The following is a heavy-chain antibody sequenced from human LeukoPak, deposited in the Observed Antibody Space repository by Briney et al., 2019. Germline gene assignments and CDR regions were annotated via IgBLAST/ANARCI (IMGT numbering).Heavy chain of an antibody. Sequence: GGSLRLSCAASGFTFSSYTMSWVRQAPGKGLEWLSTITTSDGNTYYADSVKGRFTVSRDNSKNTLFLQMNSLRAEDTAVYYCAKDGGLWVSAHWGDSWGRGTLVTVSS. V-gene: IGHV3-23*01. CDR1: GFTFSSYT. D-gene: IGHD7-27*01. CDR3: AKDGGLWVSAHWGDS. J-gene: IGHJ4*02. CDR2: ITTSDGNT.